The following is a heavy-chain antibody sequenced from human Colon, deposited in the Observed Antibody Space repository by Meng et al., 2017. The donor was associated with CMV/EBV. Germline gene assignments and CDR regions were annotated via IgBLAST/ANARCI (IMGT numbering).Heavy chain of an antibody. CDR1: GGSVNRNTYY. CDR2: IFDSGSA. J-gene: IGHJ4*02. CDR3: VRDHGSSSWFFY. V-gene: IGHV4-39*07. D-gene: IGHD6-13*01. Sequence: HLQESGPGLVKPSEPLSLTCTAAGGSVNRNTYYWGWIRQPPGKSLEWIGTIFDSGSAFYNPSLQSRGSVSIDMSRNQLSLSLSSVTAADTAVYYCVRDHGSSSWFFYWGQGTLVTVSS.